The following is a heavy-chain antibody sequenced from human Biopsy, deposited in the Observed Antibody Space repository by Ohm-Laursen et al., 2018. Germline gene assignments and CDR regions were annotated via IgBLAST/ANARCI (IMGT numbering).Heavy chain of an antibody. Sequence: TLSLTCHVSGDSISIYYWSWIRQPPGKGLEWIGNFYYSGSTNRNPSLKSRVTILVDTSKNQFSLKLNSVTAADTAVYYCGRREVVITHDAFDTWGQGTMVTVSS. CDR1: GDSISIYY. CDR2: FYYSGST. V-gene: IGHV4-59*08. CDR3: GRREVVITHDAFDT. J-gene: IGHJ3*02. D-gene: IGHD3-22*01.